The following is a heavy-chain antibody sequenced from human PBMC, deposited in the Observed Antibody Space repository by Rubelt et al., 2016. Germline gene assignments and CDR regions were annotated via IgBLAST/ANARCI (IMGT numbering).Heavy chain of an antibody. CDR3: ARTVAVAGIIDY. J-gene: IGHJ4*02. V-gene: IGHV6-1*01. CDR1: VSSSSAV. CDR2: TYYRSKWYN. Sequence: VSSSSAVWDWIRQSPSRGFEWLGRTYYRSKWYNDYAVSVKSRITINTDTSKNQFSLQMNSVTPQDTAVYYCARTVAVAGIIDYWGKGTLVTVSS. D-gene: IGHD6-19*01.